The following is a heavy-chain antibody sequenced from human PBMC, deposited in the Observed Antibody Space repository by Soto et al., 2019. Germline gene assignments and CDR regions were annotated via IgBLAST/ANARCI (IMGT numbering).Heavy chain of an antibody. CDR2: IYYSGST. CDR3: ARDTQMVATPHGPRYYYYGMDV. Sequence: SETLSLTCTASGGSISSYYWSWIRQPPGKGLEWIGYIYYSGSTNYNPSLKSRVTISVDTSKNQFSLKLSSVTAADTAVYYCARDTQMVATPHGPRYYYYGMDVWGQGTTVTVSS. J-gene: IGHJ6*02. CDR1: GGSISSYY. V-gene: IGHV4-59*01. D-gene: IGHD5-12*01.